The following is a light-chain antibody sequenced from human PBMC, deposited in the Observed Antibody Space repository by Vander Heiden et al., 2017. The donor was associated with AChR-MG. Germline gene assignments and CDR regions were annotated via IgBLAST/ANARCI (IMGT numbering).Light chain of an antibody. CDR2: GNS. CDR3: QSYDSSLSAVV. Sequence: QSVLTQPPSVSGAPGQRLTISCTGSSSNIGAGYDVHWYQQLPGTAPKLLIYGNSNRPSGVPDRFSGSKSGTSASLAITGLQAEDEADYYCQSYDSSLSAVVFGGGTKLTGL. J-gene: IGLJ2*01. CDR1: SSNIGAGYD. V-gene: IGLV1-40*01.